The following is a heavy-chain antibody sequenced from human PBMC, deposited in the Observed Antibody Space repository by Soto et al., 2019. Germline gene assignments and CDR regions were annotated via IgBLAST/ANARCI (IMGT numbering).Heavy chain of an antibody. V-gene: IGHV1-2*04. CDR3: ARENHYYDSSGYYPFDY. Sequence: GASVKVSCKASGYTFTSYGISWVRQAPGQGLEWMGWINPNSGGTNYAQKFQGWVTMTRDTSISTAYMELSRLRSDDTAVYYCARENHYYDSSGYYPFDYWGQGTLVTVSS. CDR2: INPNSGGT. D-gene: IGHD3-22*01. CDR1: GYTFTSYG. J-gene: IGHJ4*02.